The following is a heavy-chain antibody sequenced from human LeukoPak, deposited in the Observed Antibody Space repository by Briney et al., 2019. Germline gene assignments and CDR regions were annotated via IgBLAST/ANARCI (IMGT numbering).Heavy chain of an antibody. J-gene: IGHJ4*02. V-gene: IGHV1-69*01. CDR3: ARVGYSYGTFDY. CDR1: GGTFSSYA. D-gene: IGHD5-18*01. CDR2: IIPILGTA. Sequence: ASVKVSCKASGGTFSSYAISWVRQAPGQGLEWMGGIIPILGTANYAQKFQGRVTITADESTSTAYMELSSLRSEDTAVYYCARVGYSYGTFDYWGQGTLVTVSS.